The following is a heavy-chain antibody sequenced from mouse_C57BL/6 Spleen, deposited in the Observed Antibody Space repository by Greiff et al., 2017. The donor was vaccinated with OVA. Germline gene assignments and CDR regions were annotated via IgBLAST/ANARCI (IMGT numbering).Heavy chain of an antibody. V-gene: IGHV1-26*01. CDR1: GYTFTDYY. J-gene: IGHJ2*01. CDR2: INPNNGGT. Sequence: EVQLQQSGPELVKPGASVKISCKASGYTFTDYYMNWVKQSHGTSLEWIGVINPNNGGTSYNKKLKGNATLTVNKTSSTAYMVLRGLTAEDSAVYYCASGVFFDCWGGGTTLTVSS. CDR3: ASGVFFDC.